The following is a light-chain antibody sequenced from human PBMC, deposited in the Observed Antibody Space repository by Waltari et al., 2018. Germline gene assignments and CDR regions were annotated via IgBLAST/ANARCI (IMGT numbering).Light chain of an antibody. J-gene: IGKJ2*01. V-gene: IGKV1-39*01. CDR3: HQIYSTLGDT. CDR2: TAS. Sequence: DIQLTQSPSSLSASVGDRVTITCRASQSISSYLNWYQQKPGKAPKLLIYTASSLEGGVPSRFSCSGSGTDYTLTISNLQPEDFATYYCHQIYSTLGDTFGQGTKLEIK. CDR1: QSISSY.